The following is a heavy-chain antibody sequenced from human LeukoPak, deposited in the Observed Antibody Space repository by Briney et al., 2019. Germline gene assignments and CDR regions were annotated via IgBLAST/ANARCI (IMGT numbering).Heavy chain of an antibody. CDR1: GFTFDDCG. J-gene: IGHJ4*02. CDR2: INWNGGST. CDR3: AKTYYYDSSGYWFDY. Sequence: GGSLRLSCAASGFTFDDCGMNWVRQAPGKGLEWVSGINWNGGSTGYADSVKGRFTISRDNAKNSLYLQMNSLRAEDTALYYCAKTYYYDSSGYWFDYWGQGTLVTVSS. D-gene: IGHD3-22*01. V-gene: IGHV3-20*04.